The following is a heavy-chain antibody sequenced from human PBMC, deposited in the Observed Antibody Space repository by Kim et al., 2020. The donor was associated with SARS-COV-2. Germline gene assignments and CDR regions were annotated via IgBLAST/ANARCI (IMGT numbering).Heavy chain of an antibody. D-gene: IGHD6-13*01. CDR2: ISSSGSTI. Sequence: GGSLRLSCAASGFTFSSYEMNWVRQAPGKGLEWVSYISSSGSTIYYADSVKGRFTISRDNAKNSLYLQMNSLRAEDTAVYYCARVRQQLVDGMDVWGQGTTVTVSS. J-gene: IGHJ6*02. V-gene: IGHV3-48*03. CDR3: ARVRQQLVDGMDV. CDR1: GFTFSSYE.